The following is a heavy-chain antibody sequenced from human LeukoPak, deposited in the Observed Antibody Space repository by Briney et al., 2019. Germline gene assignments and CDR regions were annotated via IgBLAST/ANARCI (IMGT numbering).Heavy chain of an antibody. Sequence: ASVKVSCKASGYTFTSYGISWVRRAPGQGLEWMGWISAYNGNTNYAQKLRGRVTMTTDTSTSTAYMELRSLRSDDTAVYYCARAPDRGSTSCYNWGQGTLVTVSS. CDR3: ARAPDRGSTSCYN. V-gene: IGHV1-18*01. J-gene: IGHJ4*02. CDR1: GYTFTSYG. D-gene: IGHD2-2*02. CDR2: ISAYNGNT.